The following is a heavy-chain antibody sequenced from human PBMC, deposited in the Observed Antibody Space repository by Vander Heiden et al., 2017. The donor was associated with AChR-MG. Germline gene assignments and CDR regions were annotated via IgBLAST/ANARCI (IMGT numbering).Heavy chain of an antibody. CDR2: INPNSGGP. V-gene: IGHV1-2*06. Sequence: QVQLVQSGAEVKKPGASVRVACTASACIFTAYFIHWGRQAPGQVLEWMGRINPNSGGPDYAQKFQGRVTMTRDTSISTAYMELNRLTSDDTAVYYCARDDYSGYWGQGTLVTVSS. J-gene: IGHJ4*02. CDR3: ARDDYSGY. CDR1: ACIFTAYF.